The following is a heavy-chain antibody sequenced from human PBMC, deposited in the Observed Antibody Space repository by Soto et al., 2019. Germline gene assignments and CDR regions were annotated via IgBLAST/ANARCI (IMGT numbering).Heavy chain of an antibody. Sequence: QVQLVQSGAEVKKPGASVKVSCRASGFTFTLYSMHWVRQAPGQRLEWMGWINGGSGKTKYSQKFQGRVTIARDKSESTAYMEVSSLRSEDTAVYYCARYSGNYQDAFDIWGQGTMVTVSS. CDR1: GFTFTLYS. J-gene: IGHJ3*02. CDR2: INGGSGKT. CDR3: ARYSGNYQDAFDI. V-gene: IGHV1-3*01. D-gene: IGHD1-26*01.